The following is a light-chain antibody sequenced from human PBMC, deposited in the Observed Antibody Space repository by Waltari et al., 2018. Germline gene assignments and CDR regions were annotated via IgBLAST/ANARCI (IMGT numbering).Light chain of an antibody. V-gene: IGKV2-40*01. J-gene: IGKJ1*01. CDR2: EVS. CDR3: MQGIEYPWT. CDR1: QSLLDSEDGNTY. Sequence: DIVMTQTPLSLPVTLGEPASISCRSSQSLLDSEDGNTYLDWYLQKPGQSQQLLIYEVSNRASGVPDRFSGSGSDTDFTLKISRVEAEDVGVYYCMQGIEYPWTFGQGTKVEIK.